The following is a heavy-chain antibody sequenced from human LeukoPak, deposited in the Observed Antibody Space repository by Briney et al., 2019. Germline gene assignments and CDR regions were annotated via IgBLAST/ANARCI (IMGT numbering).Heavy chain of an antibody. CDR1: GGSISSSSYY. Sequence: SETLSLTCTVSGGSISSSSYYWGWIRQPPGKGLEWIGYIYYSGSTNYNPSLKSRVTISVDTSKNQFSLKLSSVTAADTAVYYCARRDYYDSSGYFQQGAFDIWGQGTMVTVSS. CDR3: ARRDYYDSSGYFQQGAFDI. J-gene: IGHJ3*02. CDR2: IYYSGST. D-gene: IGHD3-22*01. V-gene: IGHV4-61*05.